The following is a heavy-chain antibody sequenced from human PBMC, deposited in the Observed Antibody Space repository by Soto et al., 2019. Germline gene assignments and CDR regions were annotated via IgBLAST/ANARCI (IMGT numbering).Heavy chain of an antibody. Sequence: EVQLVESGGGLVQPGGSLKLSCAASGFTFSGSAMHWVRQASGKGLEWVGRIRSKANSYATAYAASVKGRFTISRDDSKNTAYLQMNSLKTEDTAVYYCTRHLDLYYYGSGSYYYYFDYWGQGTLVTVSS. V-gene: IGHV3-73*02. D-gene: IGHD3-10*01. CDR3: TRHLDLYYYGSGSYYYYFDY. CDR1: GFTFSGSA. J-gene: IGHJ4*02. CDR2: IRSKANSYAT.